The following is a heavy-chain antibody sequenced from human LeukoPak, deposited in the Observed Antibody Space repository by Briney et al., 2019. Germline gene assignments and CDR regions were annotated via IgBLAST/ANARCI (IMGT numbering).Heavy chain of an antibody. V-gene: IGHV4-34*01. D-gene: IGHD5-18*01. Sequence: SETLSLTCAVYGGSFSGYYWSWIRQPPGKGLEWIGEINHSGSTNYNPSLKSRVTISVDTSKNQFSLKLSSVTAADTAVYYCARGRIQPDYWGRGTLVTVSS. CDR2: INHSGST. J-gene: IGHJ4*02. CDR3: ARGRIQPDY. CDR1: GGSFSGYY.